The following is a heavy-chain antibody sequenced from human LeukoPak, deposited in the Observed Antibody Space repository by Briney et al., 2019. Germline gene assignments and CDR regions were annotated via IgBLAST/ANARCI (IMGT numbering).Heavy chain of an antibody. D-gene: IGHD3-10*01. CDR1: GGSISSNF. CDR3: ARDFTMVRGGHLELGY. Sequence: PSETLSLTCTVSGGSISSNFWSWIRQPPGKGLEWIGNMFYTGRTNYNSPLKSRVTMSLDTSKNQFSLKMKSVTAADTAVYYCARDFTMVRGGHLELGYWGQGTLVTVSS. V-gene: IGHV4-59*01. J-gene: IGHJ4*02. CDR2: MFYTGRT.